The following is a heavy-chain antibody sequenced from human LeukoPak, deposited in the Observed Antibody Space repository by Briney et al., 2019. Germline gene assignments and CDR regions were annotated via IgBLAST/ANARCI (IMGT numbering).Heavy chain of an antibody. CDR2: INTDGSST. CDR1: GFTFSSYS. CDR3: ARQGYCSRGSCYWSGWFDP. V-gene: IGHV3-74*01. J-gene: IGHJ5*02. D-gene: IGHD2-15*01. Sequence: GGSLRLSCAASGFTFSSYSMNWVRQAPGKGLVWVSRINTDGSSTSYADSVKGRFTISRDNAKNTLYLQMNSLRAEDTAVYYCARQGYCSRGSCYWSGWFDPWGQGTLVTVSS.